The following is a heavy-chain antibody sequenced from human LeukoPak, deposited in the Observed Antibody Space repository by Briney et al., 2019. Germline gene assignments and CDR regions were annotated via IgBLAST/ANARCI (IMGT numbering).Heavy chain of an antibody. V-gene: IGHV3-23*01. Sequence: GGSLRLSCAVSGVAFSSHAMTWVRQAPGKGLEWVSSISGSGGTTYYADSVKDRFTISRDNSKNTLHLQMNSLRAEDTAVYYCAKGDSSGYYSTQDWGQGTLVTVSS. D-gene: IGHD3-22*01. CDR3: AKGDSSGYYSTQD. CDR2: ISGSGGTT. CDR1: GVAFSSHA. J-gene: IGHJ1*01.